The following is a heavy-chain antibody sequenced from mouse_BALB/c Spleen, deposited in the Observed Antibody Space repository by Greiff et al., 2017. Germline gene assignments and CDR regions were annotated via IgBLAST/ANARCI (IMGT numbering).Heavy chain of an antibody. CDR2: ISSGGSYT. CDR1: GFTFSSYG. J-gene: IGHJ3*01. CDR3: ARHGNYFAY. Sequence: EVHLVESGGDLVKPGGSLKLSCAASGFTFSSYGMSWVRQTPDKRLEWVATISSGGSYTYYPDSVKGRFTISRDNAKNTLYLQMSSLKSEDTAMYYCARHGNYFAYWGQGTLVTVSA. V-gene: IGHV5-6*01. D-gene: IGHD2-1*01.